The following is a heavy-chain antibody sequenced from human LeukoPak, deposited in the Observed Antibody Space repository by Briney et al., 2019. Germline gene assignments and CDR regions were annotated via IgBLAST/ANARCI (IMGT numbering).Heavy chain of an antibody. CDR2: ISWDGGST. CDR1: GFTFDDYA. Sequence: PGGSLRLSCAASGFTFDDYAMHWVRQAPGKGLEWVSPISWDGGSTYYADSVKGRFTISRDNSKNTLYLQMNSLRAEDTAVYYCAKFFRYRIAASDYFDYWGQGTLVTVSS. V-gene: IGHV3-43D*04. CDR3: AKFFRYRIAASDYFDY. D-gene: IGHD6-6*01. J-gene: IGHJ4*02.